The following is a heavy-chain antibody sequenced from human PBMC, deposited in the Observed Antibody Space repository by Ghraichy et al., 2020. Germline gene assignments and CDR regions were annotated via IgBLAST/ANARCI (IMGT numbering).Heavy chain of an antibody. CDR1: GFTFDDYA. CDR2: ISWDGGST. CDR3: AKDKTKKMRLGELSFLDY. J-gene: IGHJ4*02. V-gene: IGHV3-43D*03. D-gene: IGHD3-16*02. Sequence: GESLNISCAASGFTFDDYAMHWVRQAPGKGLEWVSLISWDGGSTYYADSVKGRFTISRDNSKNSLYLQMNSLRAEDTALYYCAKDKTKKMRLGELSFLDYGGQGTLVTVSS.